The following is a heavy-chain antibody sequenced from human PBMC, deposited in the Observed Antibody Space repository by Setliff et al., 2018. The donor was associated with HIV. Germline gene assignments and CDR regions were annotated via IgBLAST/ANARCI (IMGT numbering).Heavy chain of an antibody. V-gene: IGHV1-2*02. D-gene: IGHD3-10*01. CDR1: GYTFTSCY. CDR2: INPNSGGT. J-gene: IGHJ6*02. CDR3: ARGDPWFGELLSYYYYVMDV. Sequence: ASVKVSCKASGYTFTSCYMHWVRQAPGQGLEWMGWINPNSGGTNYAQKLQGSVTMTRDTSISTAYMELSRLRSDETAVYYCARGDPWFGELLSYYYYVMDVWRQGTTGTVAS.